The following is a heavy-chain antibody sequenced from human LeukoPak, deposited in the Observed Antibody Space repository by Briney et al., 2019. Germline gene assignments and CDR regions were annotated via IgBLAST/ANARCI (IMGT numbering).Heavy chain of an antibody. J-gene: IGHJ3*02. CDR3: ARDSGSYYFSGAFDI. CDR2: IYTSGST. Sequence: SETLSLTCTVSGGPISSYYWSWIRQPAGKGLEWIGRIYTSGSTNYNPSLKSRATMSVDTSKNQFSLKLSSVTAADTAVYYCARDSGSYYFSGAFDIWGQGTMVTVSS. V-gene: IGHV4-4*07. D-gene: IGHD1-26*01. CDR1: GGPISSYY.